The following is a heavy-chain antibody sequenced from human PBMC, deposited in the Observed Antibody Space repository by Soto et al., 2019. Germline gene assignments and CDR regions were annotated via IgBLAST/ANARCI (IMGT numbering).Heavy chain of an antibody. J-gene: IGHJ4*02. Sequence: QVQLQESGPGLVKPSQTLSLTCTVSGGSISSGDYYWSWIRQPPGKGLEWIGYIYYSGSTYYNPSLRRRVTKPVDTSKNQFSLKLSSLTAADTAVYYCARARGARTFDYWGQGTLVTVST. CDR2: IYYSGST. CDR3: ARARGARTFDY. D-gene: IGHD2-15*01. CDR1: GGSISSGDYY. V-gene: IGHV4-30-4*01.